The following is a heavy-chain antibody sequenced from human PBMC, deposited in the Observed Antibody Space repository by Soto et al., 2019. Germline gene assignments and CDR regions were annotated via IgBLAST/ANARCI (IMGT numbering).Heavy chain of an antibody. CDR2: ISRSGTT. CDR3: ATSLWFGAQVEL. J-gene: IGHJ5*02. V-gene: IGHV4-34*01. CDR1: GGYFNDNY. D-gene: IGHD3-10*01. Sequence: QVQLQQWGAGLLKPSETLSLSCAVYGGYFNDNYYTWFRQPPGKGLEWIGEISRSGTTKYIPSLTSRASISCDASKTQVSLKVTSVTDADTAVYYCATSLWFGAQVELWGQGALVTVSS.